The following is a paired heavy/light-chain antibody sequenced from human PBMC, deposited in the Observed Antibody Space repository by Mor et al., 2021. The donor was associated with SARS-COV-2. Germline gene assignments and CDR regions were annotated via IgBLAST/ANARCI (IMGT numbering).Heavy chain of an antibody. J-gene: IGHJ4*02. D-gene: IGHD2-15*01. CDR1: GFYSTPYG. CDR2: SSAYNGDT. Sequence: QVHLVQSGDEVKKPGASVRVSCKASGFYSTPYGISWVRQAPGQGLDWMGWSSAYNGDTNYEQKFQGRVTMATDSSTSTAYMELRSLRSDDTAMYYCASGYFVKGRLLLDFWGQGTLVTVSS. CDR3: ASGYFVKGRLLLDF. V-gene: IGHV1-18*01.
Light chain of an antibody. Sequence: DIQMTQSPSSLSASVGDRVTITCRANQSTNNYLNWYQQRPGKAPNLLVHGVSNLQSGVPARFSGSGSGTDFTLTITSLQPEDFATYYCQQNFITPWRFGQGTKVEVK. CDR2: GVS. CDR1: QSTNNY. CDR3: QQNFITPWR. J-gene: IGKJ1*01. V-gene: IGKV1-39*01.